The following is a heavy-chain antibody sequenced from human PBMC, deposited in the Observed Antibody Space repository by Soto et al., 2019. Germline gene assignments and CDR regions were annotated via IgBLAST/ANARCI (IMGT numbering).Heavy chain of an antibody. Sequence: QVQLVESGGGVVQPGRSLRLSCAASGFIFSSYGMNWVRQAPGKGLEWVAVMSFDGSIKYYADSVKGRFTISRDNSKNTLYLQMNSLRAEDTAVYYCATIAVPPAFDIWGQGTMVPVSS. D-gene: IGHD6-19*01. V-gene: IGHV3-30*03. J-gene: IGHJ3*02. CDR3: ATIAVPPAFDI. CDR1: GFIFSSYG. CDR2: MSFDGSIK.